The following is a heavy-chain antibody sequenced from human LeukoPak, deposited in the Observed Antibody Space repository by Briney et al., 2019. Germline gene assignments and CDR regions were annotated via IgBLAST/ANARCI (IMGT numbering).Heavy chain of an antibody. D-gene: IGHD6-13*01. CDR2: ISGSGGST. CDR1: GFTFSSYA. J-gene: IGHJ6*03. V-gene: IGHV3-23*01. Sequence: GGSLRLSCAASGFTFSSYAMSWVRQAPGKGLEWVSAISGSGGSTYYADSVKGRFTISRDNAKNSLYLQMNSLRAEDTAVYYCARAAAGRDGYYYYYYYMDVWGKGTTVTVSS. CDR3: ARAAAGRDGYYYYYYYMDV.